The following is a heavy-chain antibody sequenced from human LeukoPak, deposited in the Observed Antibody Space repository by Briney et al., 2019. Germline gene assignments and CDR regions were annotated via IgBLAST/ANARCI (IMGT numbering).Heavy chain of an antibody. V-gene: IGHV3-23*01. D-gene: IGHD6-19*01. CDR2: ISGSGGST. J-gene: IGHJ4*02. CDR1: GFTFSSYA. CDR3: AKDRRSSGWHWFDY. Sequence: PGGSLRLSCAASGFTFSSYAMSWVRQAPGKGLEWVSAISGSGGSTYYADSAKGRFTISRDNSKNTLYLQMNSLRAEDTAVYYCAKDRRSSGWHWFDYWGQGTLVTVSS.